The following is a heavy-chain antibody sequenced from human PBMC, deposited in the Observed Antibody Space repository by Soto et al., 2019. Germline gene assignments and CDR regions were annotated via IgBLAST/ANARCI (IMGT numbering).Heavy chain of an antibody. CDR3: ARVGSSSWATYTHYSCAMDV. Sequence: QVRLVESGGGVVQPGRSLRLSCAASGFIFSNYAIQWVRQATGKGLEWVAVISYDGNNKYYADSVKGRFTISRDNSENTLYLEMNSLRAEDTAVYYCARVGSSSWATYTHYSCAMDVWGQGTTVIVSS. V-gene: IGHV3-30-3*01. D-gene: IGHD6-13*01. CDR2: ISYDGNNK. J-gene: IGHJ6*02. CDR1: GFIFSNYA.